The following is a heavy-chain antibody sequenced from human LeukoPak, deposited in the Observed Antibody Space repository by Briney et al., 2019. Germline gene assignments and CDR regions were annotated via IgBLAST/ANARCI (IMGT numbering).Heavy chain of an antibody. CDR1: GFTLGSTA. V-gene: IGHV3-23*01. Sequence: GGSLRLSCAASGFTLGSTAMSWVRQAPGKGLEWVSAISGSGGSTYYADSVKGRFTISRDNSKNTLYLQMNSLRAEDTAVYYCAKGIVTYYYDSSGYYYGLDYWGQGTLVTVSS. D-gene: IGHD3-22*01. CDR3: AKGIVTYYYDSSGYYYGLDY. J-gene: IGHJ4*02. CDR2: ISGSGGST.